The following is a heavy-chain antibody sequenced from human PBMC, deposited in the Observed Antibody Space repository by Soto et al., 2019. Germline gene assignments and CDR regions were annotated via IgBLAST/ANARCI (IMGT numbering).Heavy chain of an antibody. J-gene: IGHJ4*02. Sequence: QVQLVQSGAEVKKPGSSVKVSCKASGGTFSSYTISWVRQAPGQGLEWMGRIIPILGIANYAQKFQGRVTITADTSTSTAYLELSSLRSEDTAVYYCARDLMVTAMVTVPYWGQGTLVTVSS. CDR1: GGTFSSYT. D-gene: IGHD5-18*01. CDR2: IIPILGIA. CDR3: ARDLMVTAMVTVPY. V-gene: IGHV1-69*08.